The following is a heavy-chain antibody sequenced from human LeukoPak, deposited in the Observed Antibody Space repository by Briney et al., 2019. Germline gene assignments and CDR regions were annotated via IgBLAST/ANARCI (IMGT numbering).Heavy chain of an antibody. CDR2: INPSGGSR. Sequence: GASVKVSCKASGYAFTSYYMHWVRQAPGQGLEWMGIINPSGGSRSYAQKFQGRVTITRDTSASTAYMELSSLRSEDTAVYYCARGDPTFDYWGQGTLVTVSS. J-gene: IGHJ4*02. V-gene: IGHV1-46*01. CDR1: GYAFTSYY. CDR3: ARGDPTFDY. D-gene: IGHD2-21*02.